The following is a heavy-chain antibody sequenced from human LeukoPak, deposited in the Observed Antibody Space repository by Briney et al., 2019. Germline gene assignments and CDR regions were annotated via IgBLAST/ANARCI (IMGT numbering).Heavy chain of an antibody. Sequence: ASVKVSCKGSGYNFNVYYIHRVRQAPGQGLEWMGWMDPESGDTIYAPKFQGRVSMTRDTSITTAYMELISLTFDDSAMYYCATRGGLTPNTLAMWGHGTMVTVSS. CDR2: MDPESGDT. V-gene: IGHV1-2*02. CDR1: GYNFNVYY. J-gene: IGHJ3*01. D-gene: IGHD2-15*01. CDR3: ATRGGLTPNTLAM.